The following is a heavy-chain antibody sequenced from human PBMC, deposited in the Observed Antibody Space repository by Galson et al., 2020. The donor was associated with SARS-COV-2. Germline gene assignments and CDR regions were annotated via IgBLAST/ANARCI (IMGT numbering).Heavy chain of an antibody. Sequence: ASVKVSCKASGYTFTGYYMHWVRQAPGQGLAWMGWINPNSGGTNYAQKFQGRVTMTRDTSISTAYMELSRLRSDDTAVYYCALYCSGGSCYYPYFDYWGQGTLVTVSS. J-gene: IGHJ4*02. CDR1: GYTFTGYY. D-gene: IGHD2-15*01. V-gene: IGHV1-2*02. CDR3: ALYCSGGSCYYPYFDY. CDR2: INPNSGGT.